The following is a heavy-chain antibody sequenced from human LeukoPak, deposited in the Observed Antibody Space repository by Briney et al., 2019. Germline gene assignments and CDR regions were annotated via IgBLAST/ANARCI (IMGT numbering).Heavy chain of an antibody. CDR3: AKMSGYYGTFSRFDY. CDR2: ISGSGGST. Sequence: GGSLRLSCAASGFTFSSYAMSWVRQAPGKGLEWVSAISGSGGSTYYADSVKGRFTISRDNSKNTLYLQMNSLRAENTAVYYCAKMSGYYGTFSRFDYWGQGTLVTVSS. D-gene: IGHD3-22*01. J-gene: IGHJ4*02. V-gene: IGHV3-23*01. CDR1: GFTFSSYA.